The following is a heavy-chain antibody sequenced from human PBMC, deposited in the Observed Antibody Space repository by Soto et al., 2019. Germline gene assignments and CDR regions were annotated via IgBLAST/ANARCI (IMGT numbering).Heavy chain of an antibody. J-gene: IGHJ5*02. V-gene: IGHV1-18*01. CDR2: ISAYNGNT. CDR3: AATLDYYDSSGYHP. CDR1: GYTFTSYG. Sequence: ASVKVSCKASGYTFTSYGISWVRQAPGQGLEWMGWISAYNGNTNYAQKLQGRVTMTTDTSTSTAYMELRSLRSDDTAVYYCAATLDYYDSSGYHPWGQGTLVTAPQ. D-gene: IGHD3-22*01.